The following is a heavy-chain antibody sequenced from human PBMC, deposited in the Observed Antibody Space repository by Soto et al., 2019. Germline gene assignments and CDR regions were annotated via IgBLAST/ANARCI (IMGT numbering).Heavy chain of an antibody. CDR1: GGSISSSNW. Sequence: NPSETLSLTCAVSGGSISSSNWWSWVRQPPGKGLEWIGEIYHSGSTNYNPSLKSRVTISVDKSKNKFSLKLSSVTAADTAVYYCARDFWFGEFNYYYGMDVWGQGTTVTVSS. CDR2: IYHSGST. D-gene: IGHD3-10*01. J-gene: IGHJ6*02. CDR3: ARDFWFGEFNYYYGMDV. V-gene: IGHV4-4*02.